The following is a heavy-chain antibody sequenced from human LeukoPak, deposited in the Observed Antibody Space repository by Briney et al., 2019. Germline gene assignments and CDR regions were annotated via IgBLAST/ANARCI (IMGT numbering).Heavy chain of an antibody. Sequence: SETLSLTCAVYGGSFSGYYWSWIRQPPGKGLEWIGEINHSGSTNYNPSLKSRVTISVDTSKNQFSLKLSSVTAADTAVYYCARLDYDSSPPGYWGQGTLVTVSS. CDR2: INHSGST. CDR1: GGSFSGYY. CDR3: ARLDYDSSPPGY. V-gene: IGHV4-34*01. J-gene: IGHJ4*02. D-gene: IGHD3-22*01.